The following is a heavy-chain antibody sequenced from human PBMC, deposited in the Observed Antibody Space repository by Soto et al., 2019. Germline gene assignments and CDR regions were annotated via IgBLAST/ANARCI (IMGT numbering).Heavy chain of an antibody. V-gene: IGHV3-74*01. J-gene: IGHJ6*03. D-gene: IGHD3-10*01. CDR1: EFTFSGRS. Sequence: EVQLVESGGGLVQPGGSLRLSCAASEFTFSGRSVHWVRQAPVKGLVWVSGIDKVGTDSTYADSVKGRFTRSRDNAKNTVYLQMNILRVEDTAVYYCARGWFGPDVWGKGTTVTVSS. CDR3: ARGWFGPDV. CDR2: IDKVGTDS.